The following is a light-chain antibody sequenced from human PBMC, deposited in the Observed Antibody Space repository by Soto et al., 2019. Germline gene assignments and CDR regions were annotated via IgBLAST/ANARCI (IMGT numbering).Light chain of an antibody. J-gene: IGKJ4*01. CDR3: QQSFSTPQP. Sequence: DIQMTQSPSSLSGSFGGRCTITFLASQSISNYLNWYQQKPGKAPKLLIHTTSSLQSGVPSRFSASGTGTDFTLTISSLQPEDFATYYCQQSFSTPQPFGGGTKVDIK. CDR1: QSISNY. V-gene: IGKV1-39*01. CDR2: TTS.